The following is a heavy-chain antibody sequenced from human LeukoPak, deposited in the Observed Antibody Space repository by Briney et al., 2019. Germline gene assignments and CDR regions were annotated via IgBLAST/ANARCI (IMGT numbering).Heavy chain of an antibody. CDR1: GFSLSAYN. D-gene: IGHD6-6*01. J-gene: IGHJ6*03. V-gene: IGHV3-48*01. CDR3: ARDRHVPGLYYYYMDV. Sequence: GGSLRLSCEGSGFSLSAYNMNWVRQAPGKGLESVSYISSSSTTIFYADSVKGRFTISRDNAKNSLYLQMNSLRPEDTAVYFCARDRHVPGLYYYYMDVWGKGTTVTVSS. CDR2: ISSSSTTI.